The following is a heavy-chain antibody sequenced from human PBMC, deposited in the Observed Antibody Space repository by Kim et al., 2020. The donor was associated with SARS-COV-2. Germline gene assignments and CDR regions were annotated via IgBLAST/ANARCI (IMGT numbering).Heavy chain of an antibody. CDR3: ARATKKSITMVRGVITIFDY. V-gene: IGHV4-59*01. J-gene: IGHJ4*02. CDR1: GGSISSYY. D-gene: IGHD3-10*01. CDR2: IYYSGST. Sequence: SETLSLTCTVSGGSISSYYWSWIRQPPGKGLEWIGYIYYSGSTNYNPSLKSRVTISVDTSKNQFSLKLSSVTAADTAVYYCARATKKSITMVRGVITIFDYWGQGTLVTVSS.